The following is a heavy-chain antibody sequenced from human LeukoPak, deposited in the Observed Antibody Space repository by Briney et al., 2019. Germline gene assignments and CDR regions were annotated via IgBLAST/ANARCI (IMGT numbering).Heavy chain of an antibody. V-gene: IGHV4-38-2*02. D-gene: IGHD4-17*01. CDR2: INHSGST. Sequence: SETLSLTCTVSGYSIGTGYYWAWSRRPPGKGLKWIEEINHSGSTKYNPSVKSRVTISVDTSKNQFSLKLSSVTAADTAVYYCARHRIRTTVTPARYMDVWGKGTTVTISS. CDR1: GYSIGTGYY. CDR3: ARHRIRTTVTPARYMDV. J-gene: IGHJ6*03.